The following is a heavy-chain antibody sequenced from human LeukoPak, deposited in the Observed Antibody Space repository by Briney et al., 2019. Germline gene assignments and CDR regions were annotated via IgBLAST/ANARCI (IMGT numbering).Heavy chain of an antibody. CDR3: ARGGSSYSIDY. CDR2: ISSNGGST. D-gene: IGHD6-6*01. V-gene: IGHV3-64*01. Sequence: GGSLRLSCAASGFTFSSYAMHWVRQAPGKGLEYVSAISSNGGSTYYANSVKGRFTISRDNSKNTLYLQMGSLRAEDMAVYYCARGGSSYSIDYWGQGTLVTVSS. J-gene: IGHJ4*02. CDR1: GFTFSSYA.